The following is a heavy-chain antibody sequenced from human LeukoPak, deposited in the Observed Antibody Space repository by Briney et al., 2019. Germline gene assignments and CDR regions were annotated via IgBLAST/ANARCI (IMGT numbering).Heavy chain of an antibody. CDR2: ISYDGSNK. CDR1: GFTFSSYA. Sequence: GGSLRLSCAASGFTFSSYAMHWVRQAPGKGLEWVAVISYDGSNKYYADSVKGRFTISRDNSKNTLYLQMNSLRAEDTAIYYCAKDLSRAFWDYWGQGTLVTVSS. V-gene: IGHV3-30-3*01. CDR3: AKDLSRAFWDY. J-gene: IGHJ4*02. D-gene: IGHD3-3*01.